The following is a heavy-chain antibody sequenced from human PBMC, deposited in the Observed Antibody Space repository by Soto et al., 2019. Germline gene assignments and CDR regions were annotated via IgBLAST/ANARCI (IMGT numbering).Heavy chain of an antibody. CDR2: IFYSGST. J-gene: IGHJ5*01. CDR1: GGSISSYY. Sequence: QVQLQESGPGLVKPSETLSLTCTVSGGSISSYYWSWIRQPPGKGLEWIGFIFYSGSTSYTPSLNSRFTISIYTSEYQFSLKLNSVTAADTAVYYCASMIGDPVLSFDSWGQGTLVAVSS. CDR3: ASMIGDPVLSFDS. V-gene: IGHV4-59*01. D-gene: IGHD3-10*02.